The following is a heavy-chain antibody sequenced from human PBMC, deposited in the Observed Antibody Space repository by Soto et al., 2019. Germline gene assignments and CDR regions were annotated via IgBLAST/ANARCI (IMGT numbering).Heavy chain of an antibody. D-gene: IGHD6-13*01. V-gene: IGHV1-18*01. CDR2: MNPNSGNT. J-gene: IGHJ5*02. CDR1: GGAFTSGS. CDR3: ARWGNGSSWGPGWFDP. Sequence: GASVKVCWEAWGGAFTSGSSRWVRQAPGQGLEWMGWMNPNSGNTNYAQKLQGRVTMTTDTSTSTAYMELRSLRSDDTAVYYCARWGNGSSWGPGWFDPWGQGTLVTVSS.